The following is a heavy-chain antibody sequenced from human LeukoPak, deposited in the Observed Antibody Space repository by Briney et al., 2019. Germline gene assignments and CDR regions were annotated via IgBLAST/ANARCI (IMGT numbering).Heavy chain of an antibody. V-gene: IGHV3-48*03. D-gene: IGHD4-23*01. Sequence: GGSLILSCAASGFTFSSYEMNWVRQAPGKGLEWVSYISSSGSTIYYADSVKGRFTISRDNAKNSLYLQMNSLRAEDTAVYYCAIGPGGLFDYWGQGTLVTVSS. J-gene: IGHJ4*02. CDR3: AIGPGGLFDY. CDR2: ISSSGSTI. CDR1: GFTFSSYE.